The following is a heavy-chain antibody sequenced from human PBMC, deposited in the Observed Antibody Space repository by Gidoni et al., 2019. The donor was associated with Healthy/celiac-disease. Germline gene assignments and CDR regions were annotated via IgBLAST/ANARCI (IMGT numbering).Heavy chain of an antibody. CDR3: ARDSTLWSGYDFDY. CDR1: GFTFSSYA. J-gene: IGHJ4*02. CDR2: ISYDGSNK. D-gene: IGHD3-3*01. V-gene: IGHV3-30*04. Sequence: QVQLVESGGGVVQTGSYLRLPCDASGFTFSSYAMHWVHQAAGKGLEWVAVISYDGSNKYYADSVKGRFTISRDNSKSTLYLQMNSLRAEDTAVYYCARDSTLWSGYDFDYWGQGTLVTVSS.